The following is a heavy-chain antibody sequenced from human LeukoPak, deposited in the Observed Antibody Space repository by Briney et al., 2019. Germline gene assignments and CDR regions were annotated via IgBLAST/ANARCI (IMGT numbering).Heavy chain of an antibody. D-gene: IGHD3-22*01. J-gene: IGHJ3*02. CDR3: ARAYYDSSGYYFPLSAFDI. V-gene: IGHV4-61*08. CDR2: IYYSGST. CDR1: GGSISSGGYY. Sequence: SETLSLTCTVSGGSISSGGYYWSWIRQPPGKGLEWIGYIYYSGSTNYNPSLKSRVTISVDTSKNQFSLKLSSVTAADTAVYYCARAYYDSSGYYFPLSAFDIWGQGTMVTVSS.